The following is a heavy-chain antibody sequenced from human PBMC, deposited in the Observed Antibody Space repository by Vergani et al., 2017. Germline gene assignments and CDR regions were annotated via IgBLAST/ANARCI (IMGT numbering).Heavy chain of an antibody. CDR2: IFPSGNS. D-gene: IGHD3-16*02. J-gene: IGHJ6*04. CDR3: ARASLRALVGYYYDMEV. V-gene: IGHV4-30-2*01. CDR1: GDSITNGGFS. Sequence: QLQLQESGSGLVTPSQTLSLTCAVSGDSITNGGFSWNWIRQPPGKGPEWIGYIFPSGNSDFNPFLKNRVSISLDKSKNQFSLWVNSVTAADTAVYFCARASLRALVGYYYDMEVWGKGKTVVVSS.